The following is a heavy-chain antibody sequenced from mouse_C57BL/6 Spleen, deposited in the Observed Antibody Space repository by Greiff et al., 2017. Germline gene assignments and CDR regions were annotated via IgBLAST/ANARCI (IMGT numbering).Heavy chain of an antibody. J-gene: IGHJ2*01. V-gene: IGHV1-19*01. CDR2: INPYNGGT. CDR3: ARTPTVYYFDY. CDR1: GYTFTDYY. Sequence: EVQLQQSGPVLVKPGASVKMSCKASGYTFTDYYMNWVKQSHGQSLEWIGVINPYNGGTSYNQKFKGKATLTVDKSSSAAYMELNSLTSEDSAVYYCARTPTVYYFDYWGQGTTLTVSS.